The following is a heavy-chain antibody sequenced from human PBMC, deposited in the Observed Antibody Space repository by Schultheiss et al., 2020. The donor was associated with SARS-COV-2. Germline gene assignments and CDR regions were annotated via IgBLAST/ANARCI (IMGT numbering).Heavy chain of an antibody. V-gene: IGHV4-34*01. J-gene: IGHJ4*02. Sequence: SETLSLTCAVYGGSFSGYYWSWIRQPPGKGLEWIGEIYHSGSTYYNPSLKSRVTISVDTSKNQFSLKLSSVTAADTAVYYCARVGTTVTTLDYWGQGTLVTVSS. D-gene: IGHD4-11*01. CDR3: ARVGTTVTTLDY. CDR2: IYHSGST. CDR1: GGSFSGYY.